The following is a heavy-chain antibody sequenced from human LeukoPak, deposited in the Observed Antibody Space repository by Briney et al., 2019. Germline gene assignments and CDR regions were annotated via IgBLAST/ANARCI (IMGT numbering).Heavy chain of an antibody. Sequence: ETGGSLRLSCAASGFTFSSYAMNWVRQAPGKGLEWVSAISGSGGTYYADSVKGRFTIPRDNSKNTLYLQMNNLRAEDTAIYCCAKKGLASAGRPPYFDYWGQGALVTVPS. J-gene: IGHJ4*02. CDR3: AKKGLASAGRPPYFDY. CDR1: GFTFSSYA. V-gene: IGHV3-23*01. CDR2: ISGSGGT. D-gene: IGHD6-13*01.